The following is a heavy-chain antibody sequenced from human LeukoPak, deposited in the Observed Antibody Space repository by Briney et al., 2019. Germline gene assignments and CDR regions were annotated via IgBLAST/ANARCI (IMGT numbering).Heavy chain of an antibody. V-gene: IGHV4-34*01. CDR2: INHSGST. CDR1: GGSFSGYY. J-gene: IGHJ3*02. CDR3: ARQTYYYGSGSYAFDI. Sequence: PSETLSLTCAVYGGSFSGYYWSWLRQPPGKGLEWIGEINHSGSTNYNPSLKSRVTISVDTSKNQFSLKLSSVTAADTAVYYCARQTYYYGSGSYAFDIWGQGTMVTVSS. D-gene: IGHD3-10*01.